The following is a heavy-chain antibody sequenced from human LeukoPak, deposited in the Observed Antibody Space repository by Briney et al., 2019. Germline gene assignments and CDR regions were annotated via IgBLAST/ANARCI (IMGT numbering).Heavy chain of an antibody. V-gene: IGHV3-23*01. D-gene: IGHD1-26*01. CDR1: GFPFSSYA. CDR2: IIGSGGST. Sequence: GGSLRLSCAASGFPFSSYAMSWVRQAPGKGVEWVSAIIGSGGSTYYADSVKGWFTISRDNSRNTLYLQMNSLRAEDTAVYYCAKDPRLSGIGDYWGQGTLVTVSS. J-gene: IGHJ4*02. CDR3: AKDPRLSGIGDY.